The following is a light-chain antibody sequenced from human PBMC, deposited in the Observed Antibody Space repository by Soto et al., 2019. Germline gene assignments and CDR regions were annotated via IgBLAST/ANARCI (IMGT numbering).Light chain of an antibody. CDR2: GAS. J-gene: IGKJ4*01. CDR3: QQYGNSLP. CDR1: QYITIY. V-gene: IGKV3-20*01. Sequence: ETVLTQSPATLSLSPGERATLSCRASQYITIYLACYQQKPGQSPRVLIYGASTRAAGIPDRFSGSGSGTDFTLSISRLEPEDLAVYYCQQYGNSLPVGGGTKVEIK.